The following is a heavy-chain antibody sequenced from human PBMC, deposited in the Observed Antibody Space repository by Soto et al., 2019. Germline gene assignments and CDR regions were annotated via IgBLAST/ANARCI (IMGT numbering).Heavy chain of an antibody. CDR2: FNPNSGDT. D-gene: IGHD3-16*02. V-gene: IGHV1-2*02. CDR3: AREASAVISLDY. Sequence: ASVKVSCKASGYIFTTYSMHWLRQSPGQGLEWVGWFNPNSGDTIYAQKFQGRVTLTGDTSISTAYMELYSLTSDDTAVYYCAREASAVISLDYWGQGTLVTVSS. CDR1: GYIFTTYS. J-gene: IGHJ4*02.